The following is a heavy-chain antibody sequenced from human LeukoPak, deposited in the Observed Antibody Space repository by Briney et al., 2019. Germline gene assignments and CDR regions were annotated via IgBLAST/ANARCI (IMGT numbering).Heavy chain of an antibody. CDR1: GFTVSSNY. Sequence: GSLRLSCAASGFTVSSNYMSWVRQAPGKGLEWASVIYSGGSTYYADSVKGRFTISRDNSKNTLYLQMNSLRAEDTAVYYCARGEKWELPYFDYWGQGTLVTVSS. J-gene: IGHJ4*02. D-gene: IGHD1-26*01. V-gene: IGHV3-53*01. CDR2: IYSGGST. CDR3: ARGEKWELPYFDY.